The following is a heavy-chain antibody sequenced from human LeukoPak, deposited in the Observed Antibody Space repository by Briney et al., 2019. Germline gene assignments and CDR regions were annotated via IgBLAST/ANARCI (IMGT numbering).Heavy chain of an antibody. D-gene: IGHD2-15*01. J-gene: IGHJ4*02. CDR2: INTNTGNP. V-gene: IGHV7-4-1*02. Sequence: ASVKVSCKASGYTFTSYAMNWVRQAPGQGLEWMGWINTNTGNPTYAQGFTGRFVFSLDTSVSTAYLQISSLKAEDTAVYYCARESLWHCSGGSCYWGYFDYWGQGTLVTVSS. CDR3: ARESLWHCSGGSCYWGYFDY. CDR1: GYTFTSYA.